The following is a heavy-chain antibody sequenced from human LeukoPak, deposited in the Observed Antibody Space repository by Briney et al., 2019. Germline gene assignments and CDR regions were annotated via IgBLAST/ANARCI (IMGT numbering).Heavy chain of an antibody. CDR1: GGSISSGGYY. CDR2: XXXXXXX. V-gene: IGHV4-31*03. CDR3: AKGSRYCSSTSCYVTDYYYYYGMDV. Sequence: SQTLALTCTVSGGSISSGGYYWSWIRQHPGXXXXXXXXXXXXXXXYYNPSLKSRVTISVDTSKNQFSLKLSSVTAADTAVYYCAKGSRYCSSTSCYVTDYYYYYGMDVWGQGTTVTVSS. J-gene: IGHJ6*02. D-gene: IGHD2-2*01.